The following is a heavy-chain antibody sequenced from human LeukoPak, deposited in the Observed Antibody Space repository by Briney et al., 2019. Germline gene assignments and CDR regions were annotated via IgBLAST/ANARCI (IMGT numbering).Heavy chain of an antibody. CDR2: VYYTGST. Sequence: PSETLSLTCSVSGGSVSNYYWSWIRQPPGKGLEWIGYVYYTGSTNYNPSLKSRVTMSVDTSKSQFSLKLSSVTAADTAVYYCARDPGPFDYWGQGTLVTVSS. V-gene: IGHV4-59*02. CDR1: GGSVSNYY. J-gene: IGHJ4*02. CDR3: ARDPGPFDY.